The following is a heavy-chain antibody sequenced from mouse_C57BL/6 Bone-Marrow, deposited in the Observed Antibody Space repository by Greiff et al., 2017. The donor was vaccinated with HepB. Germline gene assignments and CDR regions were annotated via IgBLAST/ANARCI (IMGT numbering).Heavy chain of an antibody. CDR3: ARIYYWYFDV. D-gene: IGHD1-1*01. Sequence: EVKVEESGGGLVQPGGSLKLSCAASGFTFSDYGMAWVRQAPRKGPEWVAFISNLAYSIYYADTVTGRFTISRENAKNTLYLEMSSLRSEDTAMYYCARIYYWYFDVWGTGTTVTVSS. V-gene: IGHV5-15*04. J-gene: IGHJ1*03. CDR1: GFTFSDYG. CDR2: ISNLAYSI.